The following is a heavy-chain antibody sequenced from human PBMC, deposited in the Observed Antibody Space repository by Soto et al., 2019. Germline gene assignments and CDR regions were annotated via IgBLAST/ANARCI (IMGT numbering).Heavy chain of an antibody. CDR3: ARDWYGDDAFDI. D-gene: IGHD4-17*01. V-gene: IGHV4-59*01. Sequence: SDTLSLTCTVSGGSISSYYWSWIRQPPGKGLEWIGYIYYSGSTNYYPSLKSRVTISVDTSKNQFSLKLSSVTAADTAVYYCARDWYGDDAFDIWGQGTMVTVSS. CDR1: GGSISSYY. J-gene: IGHJ3*02. CDR2: IYYSGST.